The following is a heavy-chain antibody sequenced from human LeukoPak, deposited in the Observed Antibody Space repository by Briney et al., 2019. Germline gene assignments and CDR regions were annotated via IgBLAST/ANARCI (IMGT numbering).Heavy chain of an antibody. J-gene: IGHJ3*02. V-gene: IGHV4-30-4*08. CDR2: IYYSGST. D-gene: IGHD3-10*01. CDR3: ATTMVRGVTSDASDI. Sequence: SETLSLTCTVSGGSISSGDYYWSWIRQPPGKGLEWIGYIYYSGSTYYNPSLKSRVTISVDTSKNQFSLKLSSVTAADTAVYYCATTMVRGVTSDASDIWGQGTMVTVSS. CDR1: GGSISSGDYY.